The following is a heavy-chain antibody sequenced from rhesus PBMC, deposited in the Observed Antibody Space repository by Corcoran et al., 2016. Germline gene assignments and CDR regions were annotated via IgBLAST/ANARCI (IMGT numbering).Heavy chain of an antibody. CDR2: ISYDGSKK. D-gene: IGHD3-16*01. CDR1: GFIFSSYG. J-gene: IGHJ6*01. Sequence: EVQLVESGGGLVQPGGSLRLSCAASGFIFSSYGMHWVRQAPGKGLEWVAVISYDGSKKYYAESVKERFTISRDNSKNMLYLQMNNLKLDDTAVYYCARPDSGSYYYGLDSWGQGVVVTVSS. V-gene: IGHV3-54*02. CDR3: ARPDSGSYYYGLDS.